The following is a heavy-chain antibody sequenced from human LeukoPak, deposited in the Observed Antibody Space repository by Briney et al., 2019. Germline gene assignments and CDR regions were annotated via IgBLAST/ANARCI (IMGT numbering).Heavy chain of an antibody. CDR3: ARGPPPDFDC. J-gene: IGHJ4*02. V-gene: IGHV4-61*09. CDR2: IYTSGST. CDR1: GGSISSGSYY. Sequence: PSQTLSLTCTVSGGSISSGSYYWSWIRQPAGKGLEWVGHIYTSGSTNYNPSLKSRVTMSVDTSKNQFSLKLSSVTAADTAVYYCARGPPPDFDCWGQGTLVTVSS.